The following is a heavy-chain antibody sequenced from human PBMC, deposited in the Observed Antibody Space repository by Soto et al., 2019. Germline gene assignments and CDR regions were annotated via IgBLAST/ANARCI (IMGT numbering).Heavy chain of an antibody. V-gene: IGHV3-23*01. J-gene: IGHJ4*01. CDR1: VFTFISYA. D-gene: IGHD3-16*01. CDR3: AKGFGGPPDYFDY. CDR2: ISGSGGTT. Sequence: PGWSLRLSCASSVFTFISYAMSWVRQAPTKGLEWVAAISGSGGTTLYADSLKGRFTISRDNSKNTLYLQMNSLRGEDTARYYCAKGFGGPPDYFDYWGQGTLVTVSS.